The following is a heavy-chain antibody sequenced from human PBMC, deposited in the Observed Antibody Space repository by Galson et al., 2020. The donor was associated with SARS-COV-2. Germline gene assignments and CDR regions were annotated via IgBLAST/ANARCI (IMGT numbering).Heavy chain of an antibody. Sequence: GGSLRLSCTASEFIVSSNYMNWVRQAPGKGLEWVSVFYSGGETHYADSVKGRFTISRDDSKNTLYLQMHNLRAEDTAVYFCASGLVVVPQVDYWGQGTLVTVSS. V-gene: IGHV3-53*01. CDR2: FYSGGET. J-gene: IGHJ4*02. CDR1: EFIVSSNY. CDR3: ASGLVVVPQVDY. D-gene: IGHD2-2*01.